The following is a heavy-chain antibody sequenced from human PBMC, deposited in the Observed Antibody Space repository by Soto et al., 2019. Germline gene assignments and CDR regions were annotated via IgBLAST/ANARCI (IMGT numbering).Heavy chain of an antibody. CDR1: GVSISTSAYC. D-gene: IGHD3-10*01. J-gene: IGHJ6*02. Sequence: QVQLQESGPGLVKPSQTLSLTCTVSGVSISTSAYCWSWIRQHPGKGLEWIGYIYYSGSTYYNPSLKRRITISIDTSKNQFSLRLSSVTAADTAVYYCARSRGRPGDYYYYGMDVWGQGTTVAVSS. V-gene: IGHV4-31*03. CDR3: ARSRGRPGDYYYYGMDV. CDR2: IYYSGST.